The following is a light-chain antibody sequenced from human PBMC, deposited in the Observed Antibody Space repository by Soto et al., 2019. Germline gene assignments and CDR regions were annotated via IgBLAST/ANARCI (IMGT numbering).Light chain of an antibody. CDR2: EVS. V-gene: IGLV2-14*01. Sequence: QSVLTQPASVSGSPGQSITISCTGTSSDVGGYNYVSWYQQHPSKAPKLMIYEVSNRPSGVSNRFSGSKSGYTASLTISGLHAEVEADYYCSSYTSSSYDYVFGTGTNLTVL. CDR3: SSYTSSSYDYV. J-gene: IGLJ1*01. CDR1: SSDVGGYNY.